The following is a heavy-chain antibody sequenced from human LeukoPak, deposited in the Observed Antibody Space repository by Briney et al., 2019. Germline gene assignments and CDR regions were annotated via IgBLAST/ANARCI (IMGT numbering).Heavy chain of an antibody. CDR2: IYIDGTT. CDR3: ARRLRRNYFDY. V-gene: IGHV3-66*04. CDR1: GFTVSSTY. D-gene: IGHD4-17*01. J-gene: IGHJ4*02. Sequence: PGGSLRLSCAASGFTVSSTYMTWVRQAPGKGLEWVSIIYIDGTTYYADSVKGRFTISRDNAKNSLYLQMNSLRAEDTAVYYCARRLRRNYFDYWGQGTLVTVSS.